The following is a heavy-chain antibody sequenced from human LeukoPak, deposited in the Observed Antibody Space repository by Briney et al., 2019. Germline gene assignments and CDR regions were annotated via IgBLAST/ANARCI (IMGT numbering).Heavy chain of an antibody. CDR2: INHSGST. J-gene: IGHJ3*02. CDR3: ARAVTIFGVVTYAFDI. V-gene: IGHV4-34*01. Sequence: SETLSLTCAVYGGSFSGYYWSWIRQPPGKGLEWIGEINHSGSTNYNPSLKSRVTISVDTSKNQFSLKLSSVTAADTAVYYCARAVTIFGVVTYAFDIWGQGTMVTVSS. D-gene: IGHD3-3*01. CDR1: GGSFSGYY.